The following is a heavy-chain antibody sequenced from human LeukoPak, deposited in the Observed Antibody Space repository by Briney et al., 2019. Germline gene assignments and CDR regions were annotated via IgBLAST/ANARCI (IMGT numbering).Heavy chain of an antibody. CDR3: ARGPFWSGYSH. CDR2: INHSGST. J-gene: IGHJ4*02. V-gene: IGHV4-34*01. D-gene: IGHD3-3*01. CDR1: GGSFSGYY. Sequence: SETLSLTCAVYGGSFSGYYWSWIRQPSGKGLEWIGEINHSGSTNYNPSLKSRVTISVDTSKNQFSLKLSSVTAADTAVYYCARGPFWSGYSHWGQGTLVTVSS.